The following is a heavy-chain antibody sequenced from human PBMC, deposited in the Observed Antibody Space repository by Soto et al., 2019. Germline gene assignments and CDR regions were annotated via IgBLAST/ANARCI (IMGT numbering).Heavy chain of an antibody. CDR3: AATTYDYGDYYFDY. CDR2: IDAEDDKT. CDR1: GYTLTELS. V-gene: IGHV1-24*01. Sequence: GALVKVSCKVSGYTLTELSMHWVRQAPGKRLEWMGGIDAEDDKTNYAQKFQERVTITRDMSTSTAYMELSSLRSEDTAVYYCAATTYDYGDYYFDYWGQGTQVTVSS. D-gene: IGHD4-17*01. J-gene: IGHJ4*02.